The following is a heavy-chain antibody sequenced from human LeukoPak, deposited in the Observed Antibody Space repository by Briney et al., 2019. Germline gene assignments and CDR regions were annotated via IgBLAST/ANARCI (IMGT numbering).Heavy chain of an antibody. D-gene: IGHD2-8*01. CDR1: GGTFSSYA. CDR2: ILPIFGTA. CDR3: ARTNINWNDV. Sequence: SVKVPCKASGGTFSSYAISWVRQAAGRGLGWMGRILPIFGTANYAQKFQGRVTITTDESTSTAYMELSSLRSEDTAVYYCARTNINWNDVWGQGTLVTVSS. V-gene: IGHV1-69*05. J-gene: IGHJ5*02.